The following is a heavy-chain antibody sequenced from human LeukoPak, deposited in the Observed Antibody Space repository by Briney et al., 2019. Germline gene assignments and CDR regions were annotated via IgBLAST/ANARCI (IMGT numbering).Heavy chain of an antibody. CDR3: AKDRGGDCYSGFDY. D-gene: IGHD2-21*02. CDR2: ISGSGGST. CDR1: GFTFSSYA. J-gene: IGHJ4*02. Sequence: GGSLRLSCAASGFTFSSYAMSWARQAPGKGLEWVAAISGSGGSTYYADSVKGRFTISRDNSKNTLYLQMNSLRAEDTAVYYCAKDRGGDCYSGFDYGGQGTLVTVSS. V-gene: IGHV3-23*01.